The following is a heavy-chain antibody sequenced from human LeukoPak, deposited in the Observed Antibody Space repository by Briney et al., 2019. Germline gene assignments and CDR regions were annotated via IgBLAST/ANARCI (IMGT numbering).Heavy chain of an antibody. CDR2: ISPYNGNT. V-gene: IGHV1-18*01. D-gene: IGHD6-19*01. CDR1: GYXFRSYG. CDR3: AREGVRQWLVPFDS. J-gene: IGHJ4*02. Sequence: ASVKVSCKASGYXFRSYGFSWVRQAPGQGLEWMGWISPYNGNTNYAQNFQGRVTMTRDSSISTAYMELSSLTSDDTAVYFCAREGVRQWLVPFDSWGQGTLVTVSS.